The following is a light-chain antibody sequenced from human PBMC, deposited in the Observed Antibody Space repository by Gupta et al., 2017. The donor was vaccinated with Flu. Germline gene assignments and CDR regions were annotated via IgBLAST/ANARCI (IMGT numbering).Light chain of an antibody. V-gene: IGLV7-43*01. CDR2: STS. CDR1: TVAVTSGFY. J-gene: IGLJ2*01. CDR3: LLYFSGSQGV. Sequence: QTVVTQASLLTVSPGVTVIFTCASSTVAVTSGFYPNCVQQKHGQAPRELIYSTSSNPSWTPARFSGSLLGGKAALTLSGVQPEDEADYYCLLYFSGSQGVFGGGTKLTVL.